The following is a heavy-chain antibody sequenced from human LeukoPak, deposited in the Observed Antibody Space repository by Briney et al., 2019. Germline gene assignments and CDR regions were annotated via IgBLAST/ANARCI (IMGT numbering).Heavy chain of an antibody. Sequence: ASVKVSCKVSGYTLTELSMHWVRQAPGKGLEWMGGFDPGDGETIYAQKFQGRVTMTEDTSTDTAYMELSSLRSEDTAVYYCATGPIVATTFDYWGQGTLVTVSS. V-gene: IGHV1-24*01. CDR2: FDPGDGET. CDR3: ATGPIVATTFDY. J-gene: IGHJ4*02. CDR1: GYTLTELS. D-gene: IGHD5-12*01.